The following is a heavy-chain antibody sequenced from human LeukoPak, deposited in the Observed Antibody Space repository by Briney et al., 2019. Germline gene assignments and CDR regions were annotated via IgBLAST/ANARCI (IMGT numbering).Heavy chain of an antibody. D-gene: IGHD6-13*01. CDR1: GYSFTSYW. Sequence: GESLKISCKGSGYSFTSYWIGWVRQMPGKGLGWMGIIYPGDSDTRYSPSFQGQVTISADKSISTAYLQWSSLKASDTAMYYCAALRGYIAAATPGPFDYWGQGTLVTVSS. CDR2: IYPGDSDT. J-gene: IGHJ4*02. V-gene: IGHV5-51*01. CDR3: AALRGYIAAATPGPFDY.